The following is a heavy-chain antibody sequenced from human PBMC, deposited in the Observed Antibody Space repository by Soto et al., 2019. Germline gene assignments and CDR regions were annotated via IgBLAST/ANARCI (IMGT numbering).Heavy chain of an antibody. Sequence: LSLTCTVSGGSISSSSYYWGWIRQPPGKGLEWIGSIYYSGSTYYNPSLKSRVTISVDTSKNQFSLKLSSVTAADTAVYYCARVGGDYYYYYGMDVWGQGTTVTVSS. J-gene: IGHJ6*02. CDR2: IYYSGST. D-gene: IGHD3-3*01. CDR3: ARVGGDYYYYYGMDV. CDR1: GGSISSSSYY. V-gene: IGHV4-39*01.